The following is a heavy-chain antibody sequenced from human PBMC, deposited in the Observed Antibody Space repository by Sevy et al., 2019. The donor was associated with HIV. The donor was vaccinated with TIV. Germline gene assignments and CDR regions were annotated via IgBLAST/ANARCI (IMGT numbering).Heavy chain of an antibody. CDR2: INPNSGDA. D-gene: IGHD3-3*01. J-gene: IGHJ4*02. CDR1: GYTFNGYY. Sequence: ASVKVSCKASGYTFNGYYIHWVRQAPGQGLEWMGRINPNSGDADYAQKFQGRVTMTRDTSISTAYMELSRLTSDDSAVYYGEREPKMLEVVIIPVGGGGRGGGAYWGQGALVTVSS. CDR3: EREPKMLEVVIIPVGGGGRGGGAY. V-gene: IGHV1-2*06.